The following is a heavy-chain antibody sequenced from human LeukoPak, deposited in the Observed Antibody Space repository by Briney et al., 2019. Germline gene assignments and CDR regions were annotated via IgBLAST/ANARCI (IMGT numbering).Heavy chain of an antibody. CDR2: IHNDGSST. D-gene: IGHD4-11*01. CDR1: GFTFSRYW. Sequence: GGSLRLSCAASGFTFSRYWMHWVRQAPGTGLVWVSRIHNDGSSTSYADSVKGRFTISRDNAKNTVYLQMNSLRAEDTAVYYCAKGPTHSSDFDYWGQGTLVTVSS. CDR3: AKGPTHSSDFDY. V-gene: IGHV3-74*01. J-gene: IGHJ4*02.